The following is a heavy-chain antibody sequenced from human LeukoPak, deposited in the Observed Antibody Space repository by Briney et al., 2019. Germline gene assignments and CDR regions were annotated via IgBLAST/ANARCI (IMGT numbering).Heavy chain of an antibody. CDR2: IYYSGST. CDR3: VRSEIDDYSRY. J-gene: IGHJ4*02. Sequence: SETLSLTCTVSGGSISRYYWSWIRQPPGKGLEWIGYIYYSGSTNYNPSLKSRVTISVDTSKNQFSLKLRSVTAADTAVYYCVRSEIDDYSRYWGRGMLVIVSS. D-gene: IGHD4-11*01. V-gene: IGHV4-59*01. CDR1: GGSISRYY.